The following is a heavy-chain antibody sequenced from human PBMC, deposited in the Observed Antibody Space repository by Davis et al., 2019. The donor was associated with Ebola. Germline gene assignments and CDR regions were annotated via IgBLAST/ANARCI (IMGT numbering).Heavy chain of an antibody. D-gene: IGHD5-12*01. CDR1: GYTFTNYY. Sequence: ASVQVSCKASGYTFTNYYMHCVRQAPGQGLEWMGMINPNDGRTIYAQKFQGRVTVTRDTSTTTVDMDLSSLRSEDTALYYCTTPGGQDSGYDVFDIWGQGTMVTVSS. J-gene: IGHJ3*02. CDR3: TTPGGQDSGYDVFDI. V-gene: IGHV1-46*03. CDR2: INPNDGRT.